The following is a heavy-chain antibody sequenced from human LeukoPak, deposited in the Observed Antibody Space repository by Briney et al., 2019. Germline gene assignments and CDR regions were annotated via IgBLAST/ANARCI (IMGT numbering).Heavy chain of an antibody. CDR2: ISYDGGNK. CDR1: GFTFSSYG. Sequence: GGSLRLSCAASGFTFSSYGMHWVRQAPGKGLEWVAVISYDGGNKYYADSVKGRFTISRDNSKNTLYLQMNSLRAEDTAVYYCAKGGPGYSSSWRPDYWGQGTLVTVSS. J-gene: IGHJ4*02. V-gene: IGHV3-30*18. CDR3: AKGGPGYSSSWRPDY. D-gene: IGHD6-13*01.